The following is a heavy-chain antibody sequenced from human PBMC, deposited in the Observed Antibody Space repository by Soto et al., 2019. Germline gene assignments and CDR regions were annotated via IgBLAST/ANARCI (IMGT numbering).Heavy chain of an antibody. J-gene: IGHJ4*02. D-gene: IGHD2-21*02. CDR2: IWYDGSNK. CDR1: GFTFSGYG. Sequence: GGSLRLSCAASGFTFSGYGMHWVRQAPGKGLEWVAVIWYDGSNKYYADSVKGRFTISRDNSKNTLYLQMNSLRAEDTAVYYCAREAEGVTTSYYFDYWGQGTLVTVSS. V-gene: IGHV3-33*01. CDR3: AREAEGVTTSYYFDY.